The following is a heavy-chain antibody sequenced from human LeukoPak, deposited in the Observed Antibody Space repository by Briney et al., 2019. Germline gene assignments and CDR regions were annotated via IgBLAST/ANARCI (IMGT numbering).Heavy chain of an antibody. Sequence: SETLSLTCAVYGGSFSGYCWSWIRQPPGKGLEWIGEINHSGSTNYNPSLKSRVTISVDTSKNQFSLKLSSVTAADTAVYYCARRPYSSSWYWFDPWGQGTLVTVSS. V-gene: IGHV4-34*01. D-gene: IGHD6-13*01. CDR3: ARRPYSSSWYWFDP. CDR2: INHSGST. J-gene: IGHJ5*02. CDR1: GGSFSGYC.